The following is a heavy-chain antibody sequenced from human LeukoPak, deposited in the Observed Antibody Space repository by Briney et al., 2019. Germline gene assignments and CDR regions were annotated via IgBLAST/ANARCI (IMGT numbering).Heavy chain of an antibody. CDR2: ISPNSGDA. V-gene: IGHV1-2*07. CDR3: GREGLYFTSGRFIGIDY. CDR1: GYTVTGYY. D-gene: IGHD3-10*01. Sequence: GASVKVSCKTSGYTVTGYYFHWLRQAPGQGLEWLGWISPNSGDANYAHKFQGRGTMTRDTSISTAYMELSSIRSAETAVYYCGREGLYFTSGRFIGIDYWGQGTLVTVSS. J-gene: IGHJ4*02.